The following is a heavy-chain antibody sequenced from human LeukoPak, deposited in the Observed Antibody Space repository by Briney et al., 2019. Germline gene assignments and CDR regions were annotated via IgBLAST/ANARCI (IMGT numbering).Heavy chain of an antibody. CDR3: ARDQVGGGIDY. J-gene: IGHJ4*02. V-gene: IGHV3-48*03. D-gene: IGHD1-26*01. CDR2: IGTTIRGISTM. CDR1: GFTFSSYE. Sequence: PGGSLRLSCAASGFTFSSYEMNWVRQAPGKGLEWVSFIGTTIRGISTMFYADSVKGRFTISRENAKNSLHLQMNSLRAEDTAIYYCARDQVGGGIDYWGQGTLVTVSS.